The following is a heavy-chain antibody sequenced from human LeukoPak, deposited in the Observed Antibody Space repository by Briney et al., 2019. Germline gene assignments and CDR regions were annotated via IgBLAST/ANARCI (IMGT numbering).Heavy chain of an antibody. CDR1: GYTFTMYY. J-gene: IGHJ6*02. CDR2: INPSDGAT. Sequence: GASVKVSCKASGYTFTMYYIHWVRQAPGQGLEWMGMINPSDGATTYAQRFQGRVTMTRDMSTTTVYMDQSSLRSEDTAVYYCARKDTTKGYYYYGMDVWGQGTTVTVSS. V-gene: IGHV1-46*01. D-gene: IGHD1-14*01. CDR3: ARKDTTKGYYYYGMDV.